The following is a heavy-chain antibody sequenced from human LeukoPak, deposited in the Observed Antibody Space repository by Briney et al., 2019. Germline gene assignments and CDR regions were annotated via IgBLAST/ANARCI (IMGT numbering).Heavy chain of an antibody. V-gene: IGHV4-59*11. D-gene: IGHD6-13*01. CDR2: IYYSGST. Sequence: SSETLSLTCTVSGDSINSLDLWSWVRQPPGKGLEWIGYIYYSGSTNYNPSLKSRVTISVDTSKNQFSLKLSSVTAADTAVYYCAREGQQLNAFDIWGQGTMVTVSS. J-gene: IGHJ3*02. CDR1: GDSINSLDL. CDR3: AREGQQLNAFDI.